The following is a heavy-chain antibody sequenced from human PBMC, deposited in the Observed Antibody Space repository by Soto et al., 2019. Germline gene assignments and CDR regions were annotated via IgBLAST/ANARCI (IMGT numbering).Heavy chain of an antibody. CDR2: IIPIFVTA. D-gene: IGHD3-9*01. J-gene: IGHJ6*02. Sequence: ASVKVSCKASGGTFSSYAMSWVRQAPGHGHEWMGGIIPIFVTANYSQKFQGRVTITADESTSTSYMGLSSLRYEDTAVYYCARGYRYDILTCYYIRYYCMDVWCQRTTVTAS. CDR1: GGTFSSYA. V-gene: IGHV1-69*13. CDR3: ARGYRYDILTCYYIRYYCMDV.